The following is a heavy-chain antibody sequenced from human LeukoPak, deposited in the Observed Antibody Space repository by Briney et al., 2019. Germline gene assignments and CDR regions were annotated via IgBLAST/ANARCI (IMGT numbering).Heavy chain of an antibody. CDR1: GGSISPYY. CDR3: ARLGDSSSRLYYFDY. V-gene: IGHV4-59*08. Sequence: SETLSLTCTVSGGSISPYYWSWIRQPPGKGLEWIGYFHYSGSTNYNPSLKSRVTISVDTSKNQFSLKLSSVTAADTAVYYCARLGDSSSRLYYFDYWGQGTLVTVSS. J-gene: IGHJ4*02. D-gene: IGHD6-6*01. CDR2: FHYSGST.